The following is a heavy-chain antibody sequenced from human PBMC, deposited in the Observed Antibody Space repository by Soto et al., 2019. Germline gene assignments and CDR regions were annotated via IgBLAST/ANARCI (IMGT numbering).Heavy chain of an antibody. CDR2: IYSAGAT. CDR1: GFTVSNNY. CDR3: ATELAYGDSREGSFDI. V-gene: IGHV3-66*01. D-gene: IGHD4-17*01. J-gene: IGHJ3*02. Sequence: DVQLVESGGGLVQPGGSLRLSCAASGFTVSNNYMNWVRQAPGKGLEWVSVIYSAGATYYAESVRGRFTISRDTSNNTLYLQMNSLRAEDTAVYYCATELAYGDSREGSFDICGQGTMVTVSS.